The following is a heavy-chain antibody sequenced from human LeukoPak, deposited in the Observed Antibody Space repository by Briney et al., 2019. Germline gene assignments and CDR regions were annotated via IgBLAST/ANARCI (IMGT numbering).Heavy chain of an antibody. D-gene: IGHD4-17*01. J-gene: IGHJ2*01. CDR1: GGSISSYY. Sequence: PSETLSLTCTVSGGSISSYYWSWIRQPPGKGLEWIGYIYYSGSTNYNPSLKSRVTISVDTSKNQFSLKLSSVTAADTAVYYCARVRPPYGDYASWYFDLWGRGTLVTVSS. CDR2: IYYSGST. CDR3: ARVRPPYGDYASWYFDL. V-gene: IGHV4-59*01.